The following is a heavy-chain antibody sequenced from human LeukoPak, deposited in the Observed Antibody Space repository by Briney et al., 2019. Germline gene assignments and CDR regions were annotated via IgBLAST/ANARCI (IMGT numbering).Heavy chain of an antibody. CDR1: GGSISSSSYY. Sequence: SETLSLTCTVSGGSISSSSYYWGWIRQPPGEGLEWIGSIYYSGSTYYNPSLKSRVTISVDTSKNQFSLKLSSVTAADTAVYYCARRSRPGYCSSTGCDAFDIWGQGTMVTVSS. V-gene: IGHV4-39*01. CDR3: ARRSRPGYCSSTGCDAFDI. J-gene: IGHJ3*02. CDR2: IYYSGST. D-gene: IGHD2-2*01.